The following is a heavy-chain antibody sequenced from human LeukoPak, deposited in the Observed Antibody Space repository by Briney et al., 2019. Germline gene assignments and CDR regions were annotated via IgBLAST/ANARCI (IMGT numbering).Heavy chain of an antibody. V-gene: IGHV3-48*01. D-gene: IGHD5-18*01. CDR3: ARRGDSPMIGDY. Sequence: PGGSLRLSGAASGFSFSSYGMNWVRQAPGKGLEWLSYLSNTNMIHYAESVKGRFTISRDNAKNSLYLQMDGLRAEDTAVYYCARRGDSPMIGDYWGQGTLVTVSS. CDR2: LSNTNMI. J-gene: IGHJ4*02. CDR1: GFSFSSYG.